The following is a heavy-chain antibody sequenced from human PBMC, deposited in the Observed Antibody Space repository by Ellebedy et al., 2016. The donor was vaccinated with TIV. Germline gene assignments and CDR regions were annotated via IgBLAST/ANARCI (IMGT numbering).Heavy chain of an antibody. D-gene: IGHD3-3*01. Sequence: GESLKISCAASGFTFSSYWMSWVRQAPGKGLEWVANIKQDGSEKYYVDSVKGRFTISRDNAKNSLYLQMNSLRAEDTAVYYCARDYEGMDVWGQGTTVTVSS. CDR1: GFTFSSYW. J-gene: IGHJ6*02. CDR3: ARDYEGMDV. V-gene: IGHV3-7*01. CDR2: IKQDGSEK.